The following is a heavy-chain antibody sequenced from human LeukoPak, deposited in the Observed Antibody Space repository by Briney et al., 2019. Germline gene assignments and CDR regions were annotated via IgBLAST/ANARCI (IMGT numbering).Heavy chain of an antibody. CDR3: ASTITIFGVVMGNAFDI. CDR2: IIPIFGTA. CDR1: GYTFTGYY. V-gene: IGHV1-69*13. J-gene: IGHJ3*02. D-gene: IGHD3-3*01. Sequence: SVKVSCKASGYTFTGYYMHWVRQAPGQGLEWMGGIIPIFGTANYAQKFQGRVTITADESTSTAYMELSSLRSEDTAVYYCASTITIFGVVMGNAFDIWGQGAMVTVSS.